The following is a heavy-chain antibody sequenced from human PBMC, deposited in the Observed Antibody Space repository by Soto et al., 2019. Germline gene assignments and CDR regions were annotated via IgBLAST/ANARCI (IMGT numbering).Heavy chain of an antibody. D-gene: IGHD1-26*01. CDR2: INRYNGNT. V-gene: IGHV1-8*01. Sequence: ASVKVSCKVPESDGITWVRQARGQGLEWMGWINRYNGNTAYAQKFQGRVTMTRNTSISTAYMELSSLRSEDTAVYYCARERSSGAFDIWGQGTMVTVSS. J-gene: IGHJ3*02. CDR1: ESDG. CDR3: ARERSSGAFDI.